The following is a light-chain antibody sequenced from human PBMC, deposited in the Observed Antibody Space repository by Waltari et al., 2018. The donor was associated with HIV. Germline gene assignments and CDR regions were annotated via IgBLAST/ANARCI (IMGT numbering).Light chain of an antibody. CDR2: KDS. Sequence: SYELAPPPSVSVSPGQTARLTIPGHALPRQSVYWSQQKPGQAPIVVIYKDSERPSGIPERFSGFISGTTATLTISAVQAEDEADYYCQSADITGTLGVFGGGTRLTV. CDR1: ALPRQS. CDR3: QSADITGTLGV. V-gene: IGLV3-25*03. J-gene: IGLJ2*01.